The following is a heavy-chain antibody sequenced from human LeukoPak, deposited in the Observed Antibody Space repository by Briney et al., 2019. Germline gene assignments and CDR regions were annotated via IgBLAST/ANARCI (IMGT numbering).Heavy chain of an antibody. J-gene: IGHJ6*02. CDR1: GFTVSSNY. V-gene: IGHV3-53*01. CDR2: IYSGGST. D-gene: IGHD6-13*01. CDR3: ASYRSSWYEYYYYGMDV. Sequence: GGSLRLSCAASGFTVSSNYMSWVRQAPGKGLEWVSVIYSGGSTYYADSVKGRFTISRDNSKNTLYLQMNSLRAEDTAVYYCASYRSSWYEYYYYGMDVWGQGTTVTVPS.